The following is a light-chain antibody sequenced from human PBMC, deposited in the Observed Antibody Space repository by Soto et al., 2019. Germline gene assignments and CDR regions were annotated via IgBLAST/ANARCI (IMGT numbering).Light chain of an antibody. Sequence: EIVLTQSPGTLSLSPGERATLSCRASQSVSSGYLAWYQQKPSQAPRLLIHDAANRAIGIPDRFSGSGSGTDFTLTISRLEPEDFAVYYCQQYGRSPYTFGQGTKLEIK. CDR3: QQYGRSPYT. J-gene: IGKJ2*01. CDR2: DAA. CDR1: QSVSSGY. V-gene: IGKV3-20*01.